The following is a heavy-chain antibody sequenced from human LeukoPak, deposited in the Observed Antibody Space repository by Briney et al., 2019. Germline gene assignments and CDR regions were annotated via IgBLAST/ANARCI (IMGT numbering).Heavy chain of an antibody. CDR2: ISGSGGST. V-gene: IGHV3-23*01. D-gene: IGHD5-18*01. Sequence: GGSLRLSCAASGFSFSSQWMSWVRQAPGKGLEWVSAISGSGGSTYYADSVKGRFTISRDNSKNTLYLQMNSLRAEDTAVYYCAKDPSMWIQVYFDYWGQGTLVTVSS. CDR3: AKDPSMWIQVYFDY. CDR1: GFSFSSQW. J-gene: IGHJ4*02.